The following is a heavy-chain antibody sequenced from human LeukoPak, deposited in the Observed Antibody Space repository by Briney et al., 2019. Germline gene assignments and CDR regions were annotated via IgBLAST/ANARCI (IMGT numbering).Heavy chain of an antibody. J-gene: IGHJ6*02. CDR1: GGSISSCY. D-gene: IGHD6-13*01. CDR2: IYYSGST. Sequence: SETLSLTCTVSGGSISSCYWSWIRQPPGKGLEWIGYIYYSGSTNYNPSLKSRVTISVDTSKNQFSLKLSSVTAADTAVYYCARDAGSSWTKYGMDVWGQGTTVTVSS. CDR3: ARDAGSSWTKYGMDV. V-gene: IGHV4-59*01.